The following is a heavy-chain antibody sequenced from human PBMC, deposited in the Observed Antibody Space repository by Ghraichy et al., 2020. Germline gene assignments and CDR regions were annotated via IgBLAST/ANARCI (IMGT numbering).Heavy chain of an antibody. D-gene: IGHD1-26*01. V-gene: IGHV4-59*08. CDR2: ISYTGSA. CDR1: SGSFSSYF. J-gene: IGHJ4*02. Sequence: SETLSLTCTVSSGSFSSYFWGWIRQPPGKGLEWIGYISYTGSANYNPSFRNRVTVSVDRSKNQFSLEMTSVTAADTAVYYCAGRAPYSGGYAYWGQGTPVTVSS. CDR3: AGRAPYSGGYAY.